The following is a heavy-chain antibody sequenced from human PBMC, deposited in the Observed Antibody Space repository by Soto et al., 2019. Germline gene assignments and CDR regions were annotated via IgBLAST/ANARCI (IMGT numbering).Heavy chain of an antibody. CDR3: ARVPDSSSWYGNYYYGMDV. CDR1: GGSISSGGYY. V-gene: IGHV4-31*03. CDR2: IYYSGST. J-gene: IGHJ6*02. Sequence: PSETLSLTCTVSGGSISSGGYYWSWVRQHPGRSLEWIGYIYYSGSTYYNPSLKSRVTISVDTSKNQFSPKLSSVTAADTAVYYCARVPDSSSWYGNYYYGMDVWGQGTTVTVSS. D-gene: IGHD6-13*01.